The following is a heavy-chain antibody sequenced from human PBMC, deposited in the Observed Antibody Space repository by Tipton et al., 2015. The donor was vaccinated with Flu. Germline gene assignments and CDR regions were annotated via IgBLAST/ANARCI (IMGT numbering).Heavy chain of an antibody. Sequence: QVQLVQSGAEVKKPGSSVKVSCKASGGSFSSNAISWVRQAPGQGLEWMGGIIPIFGAANYAQKFQGRVTITADESTSTAYMELNSLRSEDTAVYYCARDGGQGYDYDSSGYYSLDFWGQGTLVTVSS. V-gene: IGHV1-69*12. D-gene: IGHD3-22*01. CDR1: GGSFSSNA. CDR2: IIPIFGAA. CDR3: ARDGGQGYDYDSSGYYSLDF. J-gene: IGHJ4*02.